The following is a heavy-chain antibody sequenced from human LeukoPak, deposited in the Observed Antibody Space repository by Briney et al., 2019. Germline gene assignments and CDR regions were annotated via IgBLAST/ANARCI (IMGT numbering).Heavy chain of an antibody. D-gene: IGHD6-19*01. CDR1: GITLSELW. V-gene: IGHV3-7*04. CDR3: VGGYGWLPDY. J-gene: IGHJ4*02. CDR2: IKQDGSEK. Sequence: GGSLRLSCAGYGITLSELWMNWVRQVPGKGLEWVANIKQDGSEKKYVDSVKGRFTISRDNAKNSVYLQMNSLRVDDTAVYYCVGGYGWLPDYWGQGALVTVSS.